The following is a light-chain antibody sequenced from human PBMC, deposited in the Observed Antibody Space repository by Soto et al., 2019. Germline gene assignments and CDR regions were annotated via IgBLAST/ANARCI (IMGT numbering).Light chain of an antibody. CDR1: QGISSY. V-gene: IGKV1-9*01. J-gene: IGKJ2*01. Sequence: IPLTQSPSSLSASVGDRVTITCRASQGISSYLAWYQQKPGKAPKLLIYAASTLQSGVPSRFSGSCSGTDFTLTISRLQPEDFAAYYCQQLNSYPYTFGQGTKVEIK. CDR2: AAS. CDR3: QQLNSYPYT.